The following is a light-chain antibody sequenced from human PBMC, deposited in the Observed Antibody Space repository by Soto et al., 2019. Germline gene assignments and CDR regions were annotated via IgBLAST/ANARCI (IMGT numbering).Light chain of an antibody. CDR2: WAS. J-gene: IGKJ1*01. V-gene: IGKV4-1*01. CDR1: QSVLFSSNNRNY. CDR3: QQYYSTPPT. Sequence: DIVMTQSPDSLAVSLGERATINCKSSQSVLFSSNNRNYLAWYQQKPGQPPKLLIYWASTRESGVPDRSSGSGSETDFTLTISSLQAEDVAVYYCQQYYSTPPTFGQGTKVEIK.